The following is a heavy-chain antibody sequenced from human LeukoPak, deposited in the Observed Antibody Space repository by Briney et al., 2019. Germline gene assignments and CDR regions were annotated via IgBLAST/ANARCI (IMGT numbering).Heavy chain of an antibody. Sequence: GGSLRLSCAASGFTFISYAMSWVRQAPGKGLEWVAVISYDGSNKYYADSVKGRFTISRDNSKNTLYLQMNSLRAEDTAVYYCAKGGSYWDFDYWGQGTLVTVSS. CDR1: GFTFISYA. D-gene: IGHD1-26*01. CDR2: ISYDGSNK. CDR3: AKGGSYWDFDY. J-gene: IGHJ4*02. V-gene: IGHV3-30*18.